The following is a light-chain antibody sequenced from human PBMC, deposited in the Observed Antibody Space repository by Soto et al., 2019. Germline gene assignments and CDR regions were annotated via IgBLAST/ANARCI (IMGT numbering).Light chain of an antibody. CDR3: CAYAGSHTWV. V-gene: IGLV2-14*01. CDR1: SSDVGGYNY. J-gene: IGLJ2*01. Sequence: QSALTQPASVSGSPGQSITISCTGTSSDVGGYNYVSWYQQHPGKAPKLMIYEVSNRPSGVSNRFSGSKSGNTASLTISGLQAEDEAHYYCCAYAGSHTWVFGGGTKLTVL. CDR2: EVS.